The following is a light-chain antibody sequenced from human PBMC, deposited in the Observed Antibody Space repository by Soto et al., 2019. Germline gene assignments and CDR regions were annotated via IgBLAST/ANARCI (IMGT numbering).Light chain of an antibody. V-gene: IGKV1-39*01. Sequence: DIPMTQSPSSLSASVGDSVTITCRASQTISSYLNWYQHKPGKAPKLLIYAASSLQSGVPSRFSGSGSGTDFTLTISSLQPEDFATYFCQQSYSTPRTFGQGTKLEIK. J-gene: IGKJ2*01. CDR3: QQSYSTPRT. CDR2: AAS. CDR1: QTISSY.